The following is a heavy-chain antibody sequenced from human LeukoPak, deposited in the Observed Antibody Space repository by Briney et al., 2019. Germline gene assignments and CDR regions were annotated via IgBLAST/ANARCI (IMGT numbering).Heavy chain of an antibody. CDR3: ARHVGQPDYYDSSGYYYAIAFFDY. J-gene: IGHJ4*02. Sequence: NPSETLSLTCTVSGGSISSSSYYWGWLRQPPGKGLEWIGSIHYSGSTYYNPSLKSRVTISVDTSKNQFSLKLSSVTAADTAVYYCARHVGQPDYYDSSGYYYAIAFFDYWGQGTLVTVSS. CDR2: IHYSGST. V-gene: IGHV4-39*01. D-gene: IGHD3-22*01. CDR1: GGSISSSSYY.